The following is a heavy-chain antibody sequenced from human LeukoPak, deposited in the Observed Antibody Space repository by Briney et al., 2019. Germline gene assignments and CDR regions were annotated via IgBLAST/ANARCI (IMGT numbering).Heavy chain of an antibody. J-gene: IGHJ4*02. Sequence: PGGSLRLSCAASGFTFSTYSMNWVRQAPGKGLEWVSSISSGSSYIYYADSVKGRFTISRDNAENTLYLQMNSLRAEDTAMYYCARQYSYDSSGYYPWDYWGQGTLVTVSS. D-gene: IGHD3-22*01. CDR2: ISSGSSYI. CDR1: GFTFSTYS. CDR3: ARQYSYDSSGYYPWDY. V-gene: IGHV3-21*01.